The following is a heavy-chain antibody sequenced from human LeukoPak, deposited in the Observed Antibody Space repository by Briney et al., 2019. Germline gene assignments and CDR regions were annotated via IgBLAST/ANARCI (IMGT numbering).Heavy chain of an antibody. V-gene: IGHV1-8*01. CDR1: GYTFTSYD. CDR3: ARGFSMVRGVIVGY. D-gene: IGHD3-10*01. CDR2: MNPNSGNT. J-gene: IGHJ4*02. Sequence: ASVKVSCKASGYTFTSYDINGVRQATGQGVEWVGWMNPNSGNTGYAQKFQGRVTMTRNTYTSTAYMELSSLRSEGTAVYYCARGFSMVRGVIVGYWGQGTLVTVSS.